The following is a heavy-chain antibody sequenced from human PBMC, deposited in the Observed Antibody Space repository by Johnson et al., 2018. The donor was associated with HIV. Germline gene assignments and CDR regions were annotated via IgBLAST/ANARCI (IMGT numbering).Heavy chain of an antibody. CDR1: GFTFSGSA. Sequence: VQLVESGGDLVQPGGSVKLSCEGSGFTFSGSAMHWVRQSPGKGLEWVGHIGTKSDNYATEYAASLKGRFIVSRDYSKNTAYLPTNSLKIEDTAVYYCARRTLGGYCPKGICPINAFDVWGQGTTVTVAS. D-gene: IGHD2-8*01. CDR2: IGTKSDNYAT. V-gene: IGHV3-73*02. CDR3: ARRTLGGYCPKGICPINAFDV. J-gene: IGHJ3*01.